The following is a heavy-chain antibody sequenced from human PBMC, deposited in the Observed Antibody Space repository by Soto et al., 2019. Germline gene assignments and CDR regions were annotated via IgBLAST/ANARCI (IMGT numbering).Heavy chain of an antibody. CDR3: ARVQSVVLAAMSWFDP. CDR2: INPNSGGT. J-gene: IGHJ5*02. Sequence: QVQLVQSGAEVKKPGASVKVSCKASGYTFTGYYMHWARQAPGQGLEWMGWINPNSGGTNYAQKFQGRVTMTRDTSISTAYMELSRLRSDDTAVYYCARVQSVVLAAMSWFDPWGQGTLVTVSS. V-gene: IGHV1-2*02. D-gene: IGHD2-15*01. CDR1: GYTFTGYY.